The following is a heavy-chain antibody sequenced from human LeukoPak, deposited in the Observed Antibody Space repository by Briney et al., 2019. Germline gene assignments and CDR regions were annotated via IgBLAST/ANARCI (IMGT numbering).Heavy chain of an antibody. D-gene: IGHD2-2*01. CDR1: GFTFSSYA. V-gene: IGHV3-23*01. Sequence: GALRLSCAASGFTFSSYAMSWVRQAPGKGLEWVSAISGSGGSTYYADSVKGRFTISRDNAKNSLYLQMNSLRAEDTAVYYCVRDSSRSYVYWGQGTLVTVSS. CDR2: ISGSGGST. CDR3: VRDSSRSYVY. J-gene: IGHJ4*02.